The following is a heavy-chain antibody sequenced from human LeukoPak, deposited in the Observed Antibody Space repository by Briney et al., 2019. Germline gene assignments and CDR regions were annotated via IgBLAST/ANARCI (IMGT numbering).Heavy chain of an antibody. CDR2: INHNAEMI. J-gene: IGHJ5*02. Sequence: GGSLRLSCEGSGFPFGSYVMGWVRQAPGKGLEWIAYINHNAEMIFYPDFVKGRFTISRDNPKKSLYLQMNALRYEDTAIYYCARDHDWASDLWGQGTLVTVSS. D-gene: IGHD3-9*01. V-gene: IGHV3-48*02. CDR1: GFPFGSYV. CDR3: ARDHDWASDL.